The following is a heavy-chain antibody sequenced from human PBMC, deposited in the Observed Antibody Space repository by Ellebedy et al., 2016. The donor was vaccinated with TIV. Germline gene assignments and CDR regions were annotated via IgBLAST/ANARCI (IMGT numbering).Heavy chain of an antibody. Sequence: GESLKISCAASGFTFSSYSMNWVRQAPGKGLEWVSHISSSSNTIYYADSVKGRFTISRDNAKNSLYLQMNSLRAEDTAVYYCARPGYDSSGYYWYYFDYWGQGTLVTVSS. J-gene: IGHJ4*02. D-gene: IGHD3-22*01. CDR1: GFTFSSYS. V-gene: IGHV3-48*04. CDR3: ARPGYDSSGYYWYYFDY. CDR2: ISSSSNTI.